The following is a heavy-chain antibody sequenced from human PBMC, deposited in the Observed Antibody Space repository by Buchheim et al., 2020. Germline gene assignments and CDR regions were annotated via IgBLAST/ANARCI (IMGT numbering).Heavy chain of an antibody. D-gene: IGHD3-3*02. J-gene: IGHJ4*02. Sequence: QVQLVQSGAEVRKPGASVKISCKASGYSFISXSFHWVRLAPGQGLEWMGWVNAGNGNTGYSQNFQGRVXITADRTVSTVYMELKSLTSEDTAVYYCARTFPFDYWGQGTL. CDR3: ARTFPFDY. CDR2: VNAGNGNT. V-gene: IGHV1-3*01. CDR1: GYSFISXS.